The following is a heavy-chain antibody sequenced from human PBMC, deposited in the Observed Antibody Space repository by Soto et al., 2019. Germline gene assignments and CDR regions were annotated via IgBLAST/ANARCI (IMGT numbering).Heavy chain of an antibody. J-gene: IGHJ6*02. D-gene: IGHD1-26*01. V-gene: IGHV3-48*01. CDR3: ARDVYSGTWTTEEDV. CDR2: ISGSSSNI. CDR1: GFTFTRYS. Sequence: EVQLVESGGGLVQPGGSLRLSCATSGFTFTRYSMNWVRQAPGKGLEWVSYISGSSSNIKYADSVKGRFTISRDNAKNFLYLQMNSLRAEDTAVYFCARDVYSGTWTTEEDVWGQGTTVTVSS.